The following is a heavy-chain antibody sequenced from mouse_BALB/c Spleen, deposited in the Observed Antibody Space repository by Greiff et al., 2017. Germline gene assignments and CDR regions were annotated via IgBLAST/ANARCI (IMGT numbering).Heavy chain of an antibody. CDR1: GYTFTSYT. D-gene: IGHD2-2*01. Sequence: VQLQQSAAELARPGASVKMSCKASGYTFTSYTMHWVKQRPGQGLEWIGYINPSSGYTEYNQKFKDKTTLTADKSSSTAYMQLSSLTSEDSAVYYCARDGYDYAMDYWGQGTSVTVSS. V-gene: IGHV1-4*02. CDR3: ARDGYDYAMDY. J-gene: IGHJ4*01. CDR2: INPSSGYT.